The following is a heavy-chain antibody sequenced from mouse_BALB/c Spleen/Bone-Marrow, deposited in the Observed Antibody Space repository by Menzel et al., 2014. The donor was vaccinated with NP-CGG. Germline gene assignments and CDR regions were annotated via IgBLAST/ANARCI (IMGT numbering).Heavy chain of an antibody. D-gene: IGHD1-1*01. V-gene: IGHV2-9*02. CDR2: IWAGGGT. CDR1: GFPLSSYG. Sequence: QVQLKESGPGLVAPSQSLSIPCTVSGFPLSSYGVHWVRQCPGKGLEWLGIIWAGGGTNYNSALMSRLSISKDNSKSQVFLKMDSLQTDDTAMYYCARGDYGSTYWFAYWGQGTLVTVSA. J-gene: IGHJ3*01. CDR3: ARGDYGSTYWFAY.